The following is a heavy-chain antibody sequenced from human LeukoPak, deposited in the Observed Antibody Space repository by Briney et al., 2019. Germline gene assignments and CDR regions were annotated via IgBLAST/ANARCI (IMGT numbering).Heavy chain of an antibody. V-gene: IGHV3-21*01. CDR3: AREGVTAHPFDY. CDR1: GFTFSSYS. J-gene: IGHJ4*02. CDR2: ISSSSYI. Sequence: GGSLRLSCAASGFTFSSYSMNWVRQAPGKGLEWVSSISSSSYIYYADSVKGRFTISRDNAKNSLYLQMNSLRAEDTAVYYCAREGVTAHPFDYWGQGTLVTVSS. D-gene: IGHD2-21*02.